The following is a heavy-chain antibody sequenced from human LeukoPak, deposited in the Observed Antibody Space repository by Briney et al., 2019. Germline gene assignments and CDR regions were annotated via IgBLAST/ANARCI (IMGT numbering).Heavy chain of an antibody. V-gene: IGHV3-23*01. J-gene: IGHJ4*02. CDR2: ISSSGSAT. D-gene: IGHD3-3*01. CDR1: GGPTSSSSYY. CDR3: AKNRFSWLLADY. Sequence: PSETLSLTCTVSGGPTSSSSYYWGWIRQAPGKGLEWVSAISSSGSATYYADSVQGRFTISRDNSKNTLYLQMNSLRAEDTAVYYCAKNRFSWLLADYWGQGILVTVSS.